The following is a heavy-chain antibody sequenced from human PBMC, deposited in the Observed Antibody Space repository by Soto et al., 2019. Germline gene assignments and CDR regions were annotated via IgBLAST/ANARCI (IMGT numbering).Heavy chain of an antibody. J-gene: IGHJ6*02. Sequence: SVKVSCKASGGTFSSYAISWVRQAPGQGLEWMGGIIPIFGTANYAQKFQGRVTITADESTSTAYMELSSLRSEDTAVYYCARDDKSGSYYHYYYGMDVWGQGTTVTVSS. D-gene: IGHD1-26*01. CDR3: ARDDKSGSYYHYYYGMDV. CDR1: GGTFSSYA. V-gene: IGHV1-69*13. CDR2: IIPIFGTA.